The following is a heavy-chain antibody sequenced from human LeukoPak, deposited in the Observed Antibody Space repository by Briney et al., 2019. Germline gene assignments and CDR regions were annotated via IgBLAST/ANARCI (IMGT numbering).Heavy chain of an antibody. CDR1: GGSISSGGYY. J-gene: IGHJ6*03. CDR2: IYHSGST. D-gene: IGHD4-11*01. CDR3: ARGPLVTTSDYYYYMDV. Sequence: SETLSLTCTVSGGSISSGGYYWSWIRQPPGKGLEWIGYIYHSGSTYYNPSLKSRVTISVDRSKNQFSLKLSSVTAADTAVYYCARGPLVTTSDYYYYMDVWGKGTTVTVSS. V-gene: IGHV4-30-2*01.